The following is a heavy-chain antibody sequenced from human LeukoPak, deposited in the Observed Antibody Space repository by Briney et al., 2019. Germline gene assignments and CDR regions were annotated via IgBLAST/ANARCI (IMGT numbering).Heavy chain of an antibody. CDR1: GFTFSSYA. CDR2: ISGSGGST. V-gene: IGHV3-23*01. CDR3: AKDGYCSGGSCYGGSVYFQH. J-gene: IGHJ1*01. Sequence: GGSLRLSCAASGFTFSSYAMSWVRQAPGKGLEWVSAISGSGGSTYYADSVKGRFTISRDNSKNTLYLQMNSLRAEDTAVYYCAKDGYCSGGSCYGGSVYFQHWGQGTLVTVSS. D-gene: IGHD2-15*01.